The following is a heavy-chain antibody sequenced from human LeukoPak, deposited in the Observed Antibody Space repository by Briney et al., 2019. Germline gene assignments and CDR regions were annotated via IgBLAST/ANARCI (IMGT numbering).Heavy chain of an antibody. CDR1: GGSISSSTYH. J-gene: IGHJ4*02. Sequence: SGTLSLTCTVSGGSISSSTYHWGWIRQPPGKGLEWIGSIYYSGSTYYNPSLKSRVTISVDTSKNQFSLKLSSVTAPDTAVYYCATVSMVRGVESDYWGQGTLVTVSS. D-gene: IGHD3-10*01. CDR2: IYYSGST. CDR3: ATVSMVRGVESDY. V-gene: IGHV4-39*01.